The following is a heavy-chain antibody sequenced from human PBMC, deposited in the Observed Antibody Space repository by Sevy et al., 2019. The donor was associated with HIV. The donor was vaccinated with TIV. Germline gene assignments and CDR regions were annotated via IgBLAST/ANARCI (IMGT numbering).Heavy chain of an antibody. CDR3: SKAILPGGADY. V-gene: IGHV3-9*02. CDR2: IYWNGAT. CDR1: GFTSNDHA. D-gene: IGHD3-16*01. Sequence: GGSLRLSCTASGFTSNDHAMHWVRQAPGKGLEWVSGIYWNGATGYADSVKGRFTVSRDNAKNSLYLQMNSLRPEDTAFYYCSKAILPGGADYWGQGTLVTVSS. J-gene: IGHJ4*02.